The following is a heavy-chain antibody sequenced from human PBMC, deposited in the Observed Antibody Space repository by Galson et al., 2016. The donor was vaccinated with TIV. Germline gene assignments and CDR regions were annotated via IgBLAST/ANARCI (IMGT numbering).Heavy chain of an antibody. D-gene: IGHD3-22*01. CDR2: FDPEVQKT. CDR3: ATVAWFPGLSLDN. Sequence: SVKVSCKVSGYTLSEIAIHWVRQAPGKGLEWVGGFDPEVQKTIYAQNFQGRVTLTADTSIDTAYLELGSLRFEDTAVYCCATVAWFPGLSLDNWGQGTLVTVSS. V-gene: IGHV1-24*01. CDR1: GYTLSEIA. J-gene: IGHJ4*02.